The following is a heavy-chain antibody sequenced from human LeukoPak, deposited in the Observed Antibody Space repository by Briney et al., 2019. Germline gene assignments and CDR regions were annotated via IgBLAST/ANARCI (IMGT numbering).Heavy chain of an antibody. Sequence: GGSLRLSCAASGFTFSSYSMNWVRQAPGKGLEWVSSISSSSSYIYYADSVKGRFTISRDNAKNSLYLQMNSLRGEDTAVYYCATAWGDSSGWYVGDYWGQGTLVTVCS. J-gene: IGHJ4*02. V-gene: IGHV3-21*01. CDR2: ISSSSSYI. CDR1: GFTFSSYS. D-gene: IGHD6-19*01. CDR3: ATAWGDSSGWYVGDY.